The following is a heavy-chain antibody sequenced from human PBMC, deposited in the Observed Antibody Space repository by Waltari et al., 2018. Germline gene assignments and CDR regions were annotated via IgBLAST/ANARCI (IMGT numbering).Heavy chain of an antibody. D-gene: IGHD3-10*01. CDR1: GYTFTSYG. V-gene: IGHV1-2*06. Sequence: QVQLVQSGAEVKKPGASVKVSCKASGYTFTSYGISWVRQAPGQGLEWMGRINPNSGGTNYAQKFQGRVTMTRDTSISTAYMELSRLRSDDTAVYYCARGLLMVRGVTGWFDPWGQGTLVTVSS. CDR3: ARGLLMVRGVTGWFDP. CDR2: INPNSGGT. J-gene: IGHJ5*02.